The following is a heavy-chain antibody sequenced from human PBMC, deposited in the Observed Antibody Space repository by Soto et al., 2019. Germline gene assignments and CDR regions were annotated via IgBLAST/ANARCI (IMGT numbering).Heavy chain of an antibody. J-gene: IGHJ2*01. V-gene: IGHV4-34*01. CDR3: VSKLGSCTGGSCNWYFDL. CDR2: INHSGST. CDR1: GGSFSGFY. D-gene: IGHD2-15*01. Sequence: QVQLRQWGAGLLKPSETLSLTCAVYGGSFSGFYWSWIRQPPGKGLEWIGEINHSGSTNYNPSLKSRVTISADTSKNQFSLQLSSVTAADTAVYYCVSKLGSCTGGSCNWYFDLWGRGTLVTVSS.